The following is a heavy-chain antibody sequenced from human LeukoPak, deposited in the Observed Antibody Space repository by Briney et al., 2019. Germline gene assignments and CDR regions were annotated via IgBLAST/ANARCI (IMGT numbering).Heavy chain of an antibody. D-gene: IGHD3-10*01. CDR1: GGSFSGYD. CDR3: ARDHRYGSGSHNWFDP. CDR2: INHSGSA. V-gene: IGHV4-34*01. J-gene: IGHJ5*02. Sequence: SETLSLTCAVYGGSFSGYDWSWIRQPPGKGLEWIGEINHSGSANYNPSLKSRVTISVDTSKNQFSLKLSSVTAADTAVYYCARDHRYGSGSHNWFDPWGQGTLVTVSS.